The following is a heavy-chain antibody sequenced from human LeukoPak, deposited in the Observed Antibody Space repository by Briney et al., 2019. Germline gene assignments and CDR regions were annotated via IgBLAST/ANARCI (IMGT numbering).Heavy chain of an antibody. Sequence: PGGSLRLSCAASGFTFSSYSMNWVRQAPGKGLEWVSYISSSSSTIYYADSVKGRFTISRDNSKNTLYLQMNSLRAEDTAVYYCARSTIFGVAAVDYYYMDVWGKGTTVTVSS. CDR2: ISSSSSTI. D-gene: IGHD3-3*01. CDR3: ARSTIFGVAAVDYYYMDV. V-gene: IGHV3-48*01. J-gene: IGHJ6*03. CDR1: GFTFSSYS.